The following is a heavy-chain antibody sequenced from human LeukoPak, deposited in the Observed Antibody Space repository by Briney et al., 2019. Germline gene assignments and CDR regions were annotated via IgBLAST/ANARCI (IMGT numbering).Heavy chain of an antibody. CDR3: AKGRGVAAAGTEVLGY. CDR1: GFTFSSYG. CDR2: ISYDGSNK. D-gene: IGHD6-13*01. Sequence: GGSLRLSCAASGFTFSSYGMHWVRQAPGKGLEWVAVISYDGSNKYYADSVKGRFTISRDNSKNTLYLQMNSLRAEDTAVYYCAKGRGVAAAGTEVLGYWGQGTLVTVSS. J-gene: IGHJ4*02. V-gene: IGHV3-30*18.